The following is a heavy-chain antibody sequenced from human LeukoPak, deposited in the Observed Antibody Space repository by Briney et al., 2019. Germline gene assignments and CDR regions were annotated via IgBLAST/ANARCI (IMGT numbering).Heavy chain of an antibody. D-gene: IGHD5-18*01. V-gene: IGHV4-39*07. CDR3: AREDTAMVTDLLSNYYYYGMDV. CDR2: IYYSGST. Sequence: PSETLSLTCTVSGGSISSSSYYWGWIRQPPGKGLEWIGSIYYSGSTYYNPSLKSRVTISVDTSKNQFSLKLSSVTAADTAVYYCAREDTAMVTDLLSNYYYYGMDVWGQGTTVTVSS. J-gene: IGHJ6*02. CDR1: GGSISSSSYY.